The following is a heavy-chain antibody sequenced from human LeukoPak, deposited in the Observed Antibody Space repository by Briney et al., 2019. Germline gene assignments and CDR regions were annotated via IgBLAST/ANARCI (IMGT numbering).Heavy chain of an antibody. J-gene: IGHJ4*02. CDR3: ARDPGYSSSWPDY. CDR1: GFTFSSYG. CDR2: IWYDGSNK. D-gene: IGHD6-13*01. Sequence: GRSLRLSCAASGFTFSSYGMHWVRQAPGKGLEWVAVIWYDGSNKYYADSVKGRFTISRDNSKNTLYLQMNSLRAEDAAVYYCARDPGYSSSWPDYWGQGTLVTVSS. V-gene: IGHV3-33*01.